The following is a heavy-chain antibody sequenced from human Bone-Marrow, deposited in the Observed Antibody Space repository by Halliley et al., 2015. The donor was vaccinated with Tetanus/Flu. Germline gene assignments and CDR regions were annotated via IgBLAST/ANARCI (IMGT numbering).Heavy chain of an antibody. Sequence: IGYIYYSGSTSPNPSLKSRVTISVDTSKNQFSLKVSSVTAADTAVYFCARADDFRSGFSFDSWGQGTLVTVSS. CDR2: IYYSGST. CDR3: ARADDFRSGFSFDS. J-gene: IGHJ4*02. V-gene: IGHV4-31*02. D-gene: IGHD3-3*01.